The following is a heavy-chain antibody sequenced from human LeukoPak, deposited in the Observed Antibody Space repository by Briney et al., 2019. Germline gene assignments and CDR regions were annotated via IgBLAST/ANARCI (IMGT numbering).Heavy chain of an antibody. Sequence: GALVKVSCKASGYTFTGYYMRWVRQAPGQGLEWMGWINPNSGGTNYAQKFQGRVTMTRDTSISTAYMELSRLRSDDTAVYYCARDIVVVPAHDAFDIWGQGTMVTVSS. V-gene: IGHV1-2*02. CDR2: INPNSGGT. CDR3: ARDIVVVPAHDAFDI. J-gene: IGHJ3*02. CDR1: GYTFTGYY. D-gene: IGHD2-2*01.